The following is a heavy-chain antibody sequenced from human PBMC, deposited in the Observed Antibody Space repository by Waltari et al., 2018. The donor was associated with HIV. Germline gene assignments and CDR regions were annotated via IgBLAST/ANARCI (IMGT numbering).Heavy chain of an antibody. CDR3: ARSFSGYSNYFDP. CDR1: GGSMTSSSYY. CDR2: MSYSGST. V-gene: IGHV4-39*01. Sequence: QLQLQESGPGLVKSSETLSLTCTVSGGSMTSSSYYWSWIRQPPGKGLEWIGSMSYSGSTYNNASLRSRLTISVDTSKNQFPLKLTSVTAADTAMYYCARSFSGYSNYFDPWGQGTLVTVSS. J-gene: IGHJ5*02. D-gene: IGHD4-4*01.